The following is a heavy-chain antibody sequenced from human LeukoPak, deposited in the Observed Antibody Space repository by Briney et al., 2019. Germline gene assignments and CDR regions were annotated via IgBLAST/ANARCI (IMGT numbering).Heavy chain of an antibody. Sequence: ASVKVSCKASGYTFTSYGISWVRQAPGQGLEWMGWISAYNGNTNYAQKLQGRVTMTTDTSTSTAYMELRSLGSDDTAVYYCARVVKAVAGTGFWFDPWGQGTLVTVS. CDR3: ARVVKAVAGTGFWFDP. J-gene: IGHJ5*02. CDR2: ISAYNGNT. D-gene: IGHD6-19*01. CDR1: GYTFTSYG. V-gene: IGHV1-18*01.